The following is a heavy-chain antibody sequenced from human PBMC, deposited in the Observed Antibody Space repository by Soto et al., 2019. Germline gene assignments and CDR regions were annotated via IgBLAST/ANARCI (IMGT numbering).Heavy chain of an antibody. D-gene: IGHD2-15*01. V-gene: IGHV3-74*03. CDR3: EIRPGYSTGGDY. J-gene: IGHJ4*02. Sequence: EVQLVESGGGLVQPGGSLRLSCAASGLTFRTYWVIWVRQAPGKGLVWVSRVYNDGDTTMHAASVTGRFTISRDNAKNTVYLQMSGLRGEDTAMYYCEIRPGYSTGGDYWGQGTLVSDSS. CDR1: GLTFRTYW. CDR2: VYNDGDTT.